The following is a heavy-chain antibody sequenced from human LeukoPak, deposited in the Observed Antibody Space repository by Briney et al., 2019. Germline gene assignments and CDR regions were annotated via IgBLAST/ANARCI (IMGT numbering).Heavy chain of an antibody. V-gene: IGHV1-18*01. J-gene: IGHJ3*02. D-gene: IGHD2-2*01. Sequence: GASVKVSCKASGYTFTSYGISWVRQAPGQGLEWMGSISAYNGNTNYAQKLQGRVTMTTDTSTSTAYMELRSLRSDDTAVYYCARGGGEGHCSSTSCYSFAFDIWGQGTMVTVSS. CDR1: GYTFTSYG. CDR2: ISAYNGNT. CDR3: ARGGGEGHCSSTSCYSFAFDI.